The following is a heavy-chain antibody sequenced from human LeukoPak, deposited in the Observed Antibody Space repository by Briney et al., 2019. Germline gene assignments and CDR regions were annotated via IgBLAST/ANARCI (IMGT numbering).Heavy chain of an antibody. CDR3: AREAPLQAAAYVWGSPAAY. V-gene: IGHV1-2*06. Sequence: ASVKVSCEASGYTFTGYYMHWVRQAPGQGLEWMGRINPNSGGTNYAQKFQGRVTMTGDTSISTAYMELSRLRSDDTAVYYCAREAPLQAAAYVWGSPAAYWGQGTLVTVSS. CDR2: INPNSGGT. J-gene: IGHJ4*02. CDR1: GYTFTGYY. D-gene: IGHD3-16*01.